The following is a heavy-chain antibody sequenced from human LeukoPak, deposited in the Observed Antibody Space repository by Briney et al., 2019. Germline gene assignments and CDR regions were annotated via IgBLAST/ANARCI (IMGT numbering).Heavy chain of an antibody. J-gene: IGHJ1*01. Sequence: PGGSLRLSCAVSGFIFSSYEMNWVRQAPGKGLEWISYISGSDDIYYADSVKGRFTVSRDNAKSSLFLQMNSLRVEDTAVYYCARGVGDSSSWYRFEYFQHWGQGTLVTVSS. CDR3: ARGVGDSSSWYRFEYFQH. D-gene: IGHD6-13*01. CDR2: ISGSDDI. CDR1: GFIFSSYE. V-gene: IGHV3-48*03.